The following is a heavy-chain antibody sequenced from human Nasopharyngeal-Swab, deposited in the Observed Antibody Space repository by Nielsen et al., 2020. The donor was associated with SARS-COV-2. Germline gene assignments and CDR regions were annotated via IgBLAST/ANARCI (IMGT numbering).Heavy chain of an antibody. CDR2: ISVYNGNT. Sequence: ASVKVSCKASGYTFTSYGISWVRQAPGQGLEWMGWISVYNGNTNYAQKLQGRVTMTTDTSTSTAYMELRSLRSDDTAVYYCARARAVASKVGYWGQGTLVTVSS. CDR1: GYTFTSYG. CDR3: ARARAVASKVGY. J-gene: IGHJ4*02. V-gene: IGHV1-18*04. D-gene: IGHD6-19*01.